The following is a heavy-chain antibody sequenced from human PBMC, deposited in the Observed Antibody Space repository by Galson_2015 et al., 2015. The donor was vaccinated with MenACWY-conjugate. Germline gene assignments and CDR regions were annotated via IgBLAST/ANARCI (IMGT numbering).Heavy chain of an antibody. J-gene: IGHJ4*02. CDR1: GYTFTTYY. CDR3: VREYRGGSFDY. D-gene: IGHD1-26*01. CDR2: IRPSGDDGT. Sequence: SVNVSCKASGYTFTTYYMHWVRQAPGQGLEWMGIIRPSGDDGTTYAQKFQGRVTMTRDTSTSTVYMDLSSLRSEDTAVHYCVREYRGGSFDYWGQGTLVTVSS. V-gene: IGHV1-46*01.